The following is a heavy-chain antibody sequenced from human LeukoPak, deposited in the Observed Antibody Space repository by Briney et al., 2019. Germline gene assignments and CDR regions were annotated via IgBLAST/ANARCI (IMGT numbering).Heavy chain of an antibody. CDR3: ARGLLGAPTSYFDY. J-gene: IGHJ4*02. CDR2: INSESKII. V-gene: IGHV3-48*01. D-gene: IGHD1-26*01. Sequence: GGSLRLSCAASGFSFSTTNMNWVRLAPGKRLEWVSYINSESKIIFYAHSVNGRFTISRDNGKNSLSLQLNSLRPEDTAVYYCARGLLGAPTSYFDYWGQGTLVTVSS. CDR1: GFSFSTTN.